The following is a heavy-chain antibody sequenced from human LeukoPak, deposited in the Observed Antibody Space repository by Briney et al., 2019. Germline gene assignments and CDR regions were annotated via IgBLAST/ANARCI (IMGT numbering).Heavy chain of an antibody. D-gene: IGHD3-22*01. CDR2: IYYSVTT. J-gene: IGHJ1*01. CDR3: ARSSYYYDSSGYYRTPRLEYFQH. Sequence: SETLSLTCTVSGGSISSSSYYWGWIRQPPGKGLEWIGSIYYSVTTYHNPSLKSRVTISVDTSKNQFSLKLSSVTAADTAVYYCARSSYYYDSSGYYRTPRLEYFQHWGQGTLVTVSS. CDR1: GGSISSSSYY. V-gene: IGHV4-39*07.